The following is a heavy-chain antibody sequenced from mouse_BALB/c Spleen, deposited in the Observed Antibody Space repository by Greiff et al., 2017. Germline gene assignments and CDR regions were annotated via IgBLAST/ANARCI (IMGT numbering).Heavy chain of an antibody. CDR1: GDSITSGY. CDR2: ISYSGST. CDR3: ARALYYRYDVGYFDY. V-gene: IGHV3-8*02. J-gene: IGHJ2*01. Sequence: EVKLQESGPSLVKPSQTLSLTCSVTGDSITSGYWNWIRKFPGNKLEYVGYISYSGSTYYNPSLKSRISITRDTSKNQYYLQLNSVTTEDTATYYCARALYYRYDVGYFDYWGQGTTLTVSS. D-gene: IGHD2-14*01.